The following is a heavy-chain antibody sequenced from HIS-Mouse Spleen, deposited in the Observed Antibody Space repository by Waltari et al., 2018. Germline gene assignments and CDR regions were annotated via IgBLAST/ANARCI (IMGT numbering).Heavy chain of an antibody. CDR3: ARDRSRQLVNWFDP. CDR1: GGSISSSSYY. Sequence: QLQLQESGPGLVKPSETLSLTCTVSGGSISSSSYYWGWIGQPPGKGLEWIGSIYYSGSTYYNPSLKSRVTISVDTSKNQFSLKLSSVTAADTAVYYCARDRSRQLVNWFDPWGQGTLVTVSS. V-gene: IGHV4-39*07. D-gene: IGHD6-6*01. CDR2: IYYSGST. J-gene: IGHJ5*02.